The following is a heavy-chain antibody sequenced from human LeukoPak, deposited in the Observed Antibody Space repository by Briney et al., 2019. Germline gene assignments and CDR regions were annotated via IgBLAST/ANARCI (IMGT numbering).Heavy chain of an antibody. Sequence: GGSLRLSCAASGFTFSNYYMKWVRQAHGKGPEWVANINEDGTVKHYVDSVKGRFTISRDNSKNTLYLQMNSLRAEDTAVYYCGGESSDYYPFYWGQGTLVTVSS. J-gene: IGHJ4*02. D-gene: IGHD3-22*01. CDR3: GGESSDYYPFY. V-gene: IGHV3-7*03. CDR2: INEDGTVK. CDR1: GFTFSNYY.